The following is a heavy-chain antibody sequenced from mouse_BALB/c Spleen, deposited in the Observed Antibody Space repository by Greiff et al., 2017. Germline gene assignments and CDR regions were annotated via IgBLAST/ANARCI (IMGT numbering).Heavy chain of an antibody. CDR3: ASSLRAMDY. V-gene: IGHV3-6*02. CDR2: ISYDGSN. D-gene: IGHD1-1*01. Sequence: VQLQQSGPGLVKPSQSLSLTCSVTGYSITSGYYWNWIRQFPGNKLEWMGYISYDGSNNYNPSLKNRISITRDTSKNQFFLKLNSVTTEDTATYYCASSLRAMDYWGQGTSVTVSS. CDR1: GYSITSGYY. J-gene: IGHJ4*01.